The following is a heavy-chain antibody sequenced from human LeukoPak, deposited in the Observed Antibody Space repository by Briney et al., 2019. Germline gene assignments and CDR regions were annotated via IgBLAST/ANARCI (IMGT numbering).Heavy chain of an antibody. CDR3: ATAIWGSAAFDI. V-gene: IGHV1-24*01. D-gene: IGHD7-27*01. Sequence: GASVKVSCKVSGYTLTELSMHWVRQAPGKGLEWMGGFDPEDGETIYAQKFQGRVTMTEDTSTDTAYMELSSLRSEDTAVYYCATAIWGSAAFDIWGQGTMVTVSS. CDR2: FDPEDGET. CDR1: GYTLTELS. J-gene: IGHJ3*02.